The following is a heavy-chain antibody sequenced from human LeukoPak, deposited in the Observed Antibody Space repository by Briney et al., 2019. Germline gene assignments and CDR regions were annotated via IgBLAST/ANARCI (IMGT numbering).Heavy chain of an antibody. V-gene: IGHV1-18*01. CDR1: GYTFTSYG. CDR2: ISAYNGNT. D-gene: IGHD2-15*01. J-gene: IGHJ6*02. Sequence: ASVKVSCKASGYTFTSYGISWVRPAPGQGLEWMGWISAYNGNTNYAQKLQGRVTMTTDTSTSTAYMELRSLRSDDTAVYYCAGPYCSGGSCYGRYYYGMDVWGQGTTVTVSS. CDR3: AGPYCSGGSCYGRYYYGMDV.